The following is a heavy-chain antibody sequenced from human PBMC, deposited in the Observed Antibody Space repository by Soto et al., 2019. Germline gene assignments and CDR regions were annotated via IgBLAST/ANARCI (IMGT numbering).Heavy chain of an antibody. CDR2: ISSNGGST. V-gene: IGHV3-64D*08. CDR3: VRLRLAALDY. D-gene: IGHD6-6*01. Sequence: PGGSLRISCSASGFTFSSYAMHWVRQAPGKGLEYVSAISSNGGSTYYADSVKGRFAISRDNSKNTLYLQMSSLRAEDTAVYYCVRLRLAALDYWGQGTLVTVSS. CDR1: GFTFSSYA. J-gene: IGHJ4*02.